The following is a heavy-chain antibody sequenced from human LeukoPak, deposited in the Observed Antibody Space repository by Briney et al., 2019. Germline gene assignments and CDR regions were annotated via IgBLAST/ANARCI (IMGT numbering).Heavy chain of an antibody. Sequence: GGSLRLSCAASGFTFSSYWMSWVRQAPGKGLEWVANIKQDGSEKYYVDSVKGRFTISRDNAKNSLYLQMNSLRAEDTALYYCAKGGGLYYYYGMDVWGQGTTVIVSS. J-gene: IGHJ6*02. D-gene: IGHD5-12*01. V-gene: IGHV3-7*03. CDR3: AKGGGLYYYYGMDV. CDR2: IKQDGSEK. CDR1: GFTFSSYW.